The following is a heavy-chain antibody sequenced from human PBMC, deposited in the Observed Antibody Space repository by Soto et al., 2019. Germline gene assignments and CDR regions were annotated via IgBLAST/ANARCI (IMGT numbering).Heavy chain of an antibody. V-gene: IGHV1-18*01. CDR1: GYTFTSYG. CDR3: ARDNGSGSYYIIPDAFDI. CDR2: ISAYNGNT. Sequence: ASVKVSRKASGYTFTSYGISWVRQAPGQGLEWMGWISAYNGNTNYAQKLQGRVTMTTDTSTSTAYMELRSLRSDDTAVYYWARDNGSGSYYIIPDAFDIWGQGTMVTVSS. D-gene: IGHD3-10*01. J-gene: IGHJ3*02.